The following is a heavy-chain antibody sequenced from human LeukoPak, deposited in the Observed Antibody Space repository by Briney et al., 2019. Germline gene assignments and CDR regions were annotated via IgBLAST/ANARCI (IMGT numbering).Heavy chain of an antibody. V-gene: IGHV3-7*03. CDR1: GFRFNTYW. J-gene: IGHJ5*02. CDR2: IKKDGSEK. Sequence: GGSLRLSCAASGFRFNTYWMSWVRQAPGRGLEWVANIKKDGSEKYYVDSVKGRFTISRNNAKNSLYLQMNSLRTEDTALYYCVKDIWGTGDPWGQGTLVTVSS. CDR3: VKDIWGTGDP. D-gene: IGHD2-8*02.